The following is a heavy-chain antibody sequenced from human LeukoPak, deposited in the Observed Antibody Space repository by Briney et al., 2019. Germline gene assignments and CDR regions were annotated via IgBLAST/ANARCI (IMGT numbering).Heavy chain of an antibody. CDR1: GGSTINYF. CDR3: ARAEGSGSGAYTLDY. D-gene: IGHD3-10*01. V-gene: IGHV4-4*07. Sequence: SETLSLTCTGSGGSTINYFRSWIRQPAGKGLEWIGYIYSSGTTHYNPSLNNRVTISLDASTSQFSLHLNSVTAADTAVYFCARAEGSGSGAYTLDYWGQGILVTVSS. J-gene: IGHJ4*02. CDR2: IYSSGTT.